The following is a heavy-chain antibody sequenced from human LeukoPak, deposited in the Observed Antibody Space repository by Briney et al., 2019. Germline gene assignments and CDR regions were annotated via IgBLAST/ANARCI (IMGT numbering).Heavy chain of an antibody. Sequence: SETLTLPCTVSGDSPSSGGYSWSWIRQPPGKGLEWIGYIYHSGSTYYNPSLKSRVTISVDRSKTQFSLKLSSVTAADTAVYYCARGGGLRPLDYWGQGTLVTVSS. CDR2: IYHSGST. D-gene: IGHD5-12*01. CDR1: GDSPSSGGYS. J-gene: IGHJ4*02. CDR3: ARGGGLRPLDY. V-gene: IGHV4-30-2*01.